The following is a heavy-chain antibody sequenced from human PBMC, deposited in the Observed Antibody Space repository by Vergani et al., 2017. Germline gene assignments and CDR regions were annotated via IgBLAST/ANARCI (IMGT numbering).Heavy chain of an antibody. D-gene: IGHD6-13*01. CDR1: GGSISSSSYY. V-gene: IGHV4-39*01. CDR2: IYYSGST. Sequence: QLQLQESGPGLVKPSETLSLTCTVSGGSISSSSYYWGWIRQPPGKGLEWIGSIYYSGSTYYNPSLKRRVTISVDTSKNQFSLRLSSVTAADTAVYYCARQGTLAAADDLFDPWGQGTLVTVSS. CDR3: ARQGTLAAADDLFDP. J-gene: IGHJ5*02.